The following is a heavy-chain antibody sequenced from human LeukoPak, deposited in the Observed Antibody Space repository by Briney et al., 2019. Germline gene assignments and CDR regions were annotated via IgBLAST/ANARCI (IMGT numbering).Heavy chain of an antibody. D-gene: IGHD4-17*01. Sequence: GGSLRLSCAASGFTFSSHWMYWVRQAPGKGLVWVSRINSDGSSTSYADSVRGRFSISRDNAKNTLFLQVNSLRVEDTAVYYCASPRSGDYGALYFQHWGQGTLVTVSS. J-gene: IGHJ1*01. CDR2: INSDGSST. V-gene: IGHV3-74*01. CDR3: ASPRSGDYGALYFQH. CDR1: GFTFSSHW.